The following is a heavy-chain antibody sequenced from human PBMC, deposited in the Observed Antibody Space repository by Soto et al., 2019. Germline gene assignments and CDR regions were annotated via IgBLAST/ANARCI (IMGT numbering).Heavy chain of an antibody. CDR3: VKNSGWFNT. D-gene: IGHD3-10*01. V-gene: IGHV3-23*01. CDR1: GFTFGTTD. Sequence: GGSLRLSCAASGFTFGTTDMSWVRQAPGEGLEWVSTIDGSGGITYYADSVKGRFTISRDNSRNTVYLQMNSLRGDDTALYYCVKNSGWFNTWGQGALVTVCS. J-gene: IGHJ5*02. CDR2: IDGSGGIT.